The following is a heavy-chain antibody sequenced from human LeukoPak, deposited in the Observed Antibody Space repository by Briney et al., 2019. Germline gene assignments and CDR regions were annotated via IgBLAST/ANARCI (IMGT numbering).Heavy chain of an antibody. CDR3: ATAANMYYFDY. J-gene: IGHJ4*02. CDR1: GYSISSDYY. Sequence: SETLSLTCSVSGYSISSDYYWGWIRPPPGKGLEWIGTIYHSGSTYYSPSLKSRVTISVDTSKNQFSTKLSSVTAADTAIYYCATAANMYYFDYWGQGTLVTVSS. V-gene: IGHV4-38-2*02. CDR2: IYHSGST.